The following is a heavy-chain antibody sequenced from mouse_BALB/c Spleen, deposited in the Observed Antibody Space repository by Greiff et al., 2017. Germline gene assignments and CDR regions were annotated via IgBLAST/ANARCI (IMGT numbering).Heavy chain of an antibody. D-gene: IGHD1-1*01. V-gene: IGHV3-8*02. Sequence: DVKLQESGPSLVKPSQTLSLTCSVTGDSITSGYWNWIRKFPGNKLEYMGYISYSGSTYYNPSLKSRISITRDTSTNQSYLQLNSVTTEDTATYYCARSITTVVAPYAMDYWGQGTSVTVSS. CDR3: ARSITTVVAPYAMDY. CDR2: ISYSGST. J-gene: IGHJ4*01. CDR1: GDSITSGY.